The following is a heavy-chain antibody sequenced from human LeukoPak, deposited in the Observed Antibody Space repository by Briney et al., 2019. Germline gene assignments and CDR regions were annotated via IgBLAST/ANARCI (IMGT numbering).Heavy chain of an antibody. J-gene: IGHJ4*02. CDR1: GFTFSSYS. Sequence: GGSLRLSCAASGFTFSSYSMNWVRQAPGKGLEWVSPISSSSSYIYYADSVKGRFTISRDNAKNSLYLQMNSLRAEDTAVYYCAREDGIKWELLGYFDYWGQGTLVTVS. CDR3: AREDGIKWELLGYFDY. CDR2: ISSSSSYI. D-gene: IGHD1-26*01. V-gene: IGHV3-21*01.